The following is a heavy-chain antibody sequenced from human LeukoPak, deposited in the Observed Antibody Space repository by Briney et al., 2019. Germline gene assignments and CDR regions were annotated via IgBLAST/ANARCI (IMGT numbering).Heavy chain of an antibody. CDR3: ARVPNSSGPFDY. Sequence: GSSVKVPCKASGGTFSSYAISWVRQAPGQGLEWMGGIIPIFGTANYAQKFQGRVTITADESTSTAYMELSSLRSDDTAVYYCARVPNSSGPFDYWGQGTLVTVSS. CDR1: GGTFSSYA. CDR2: IIPIFGTA. J-gene: IGHJ4*02. D-gene: IGHD3-22*01. V-gene: IGHV1-69*01.